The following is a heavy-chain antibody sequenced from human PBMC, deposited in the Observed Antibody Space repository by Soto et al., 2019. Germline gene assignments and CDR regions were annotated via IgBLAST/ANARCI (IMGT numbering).Heavy chain of an antibody. D-gene: IGHD3-16*01. CDR3: AKDLDVVVGGGLDV. V-gene: IGHV3-23*01. CDR2: IRSSGGSA. CDR1: GFTFGSYD. J-gene: IGHJ6*02. Sequence: EVQLLESGGGLVQPGGSLRLSCAASGFTFGSYDMNWVRQAPGKGLERVSGIRSSGGSAYYADSVKGRFTISRDNSKILLYLQLKLLRAEDTAIYCCAKDLDVVVGGGLDVWGQGTTVTVSS.